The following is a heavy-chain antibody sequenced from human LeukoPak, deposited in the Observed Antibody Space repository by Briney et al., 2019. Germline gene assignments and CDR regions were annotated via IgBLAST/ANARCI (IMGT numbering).Heavy chain of an antibody. J-gene: IGHJ4*02. D-gene: IGHD3-3*01. Sequence: SETLSLTCTVSGGSISTYYWSWIRQPPGKGLEWIGYIYYSGSTNYNPSLKSRVTISVDTSKNQFSLKLSSVTAADTAVYYCARTSGYYTYYFDYWGQGTLVTVSP. CDR2: IYYSGST. V-gene: IGHV4-59*01. CDR1: GGSISTYY. CDR3: ARTSGYYTYYFDY.